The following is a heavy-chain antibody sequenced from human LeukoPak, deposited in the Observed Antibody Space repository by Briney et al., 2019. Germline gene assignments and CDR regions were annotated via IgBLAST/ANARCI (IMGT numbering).Heavy chain of an antibody. D-gene: IGHD3-9*01. Sequence: PGGSLRLSCAASEFTFSGYDMHWVRQAPGRGPEWVSCISSSGDIVYYADSVRGRFTISRDNSKNTLFLQMNSLRPEDTAVYYCARGPDYDILADYFDYWGQGTLVTVSS. CDR1: EFTFSGYD. V-gene: IGHV3-48*01. CDR3: ARGPDYDILADYFDY. J-gene: IGHJ4*02. CDR2: ISSSGDIV.